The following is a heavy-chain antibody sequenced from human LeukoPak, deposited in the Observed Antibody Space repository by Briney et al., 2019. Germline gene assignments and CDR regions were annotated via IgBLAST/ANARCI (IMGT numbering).Heavy chain of an antibody. CDR2: IDPNSGDT. CDR3: ARGDIGSVDY. CDR1: GYTFTGYY. V-gene: IGHV1-2*02. D-gene: IGHD3-16*01. J-gene: IGHJ4*02. Sequence: ASVKVSCKASGYTFTGYYMHWVRQAPGQGPEWMGWIDPNSGDTNYAQKFQGRVTMTRDTSISTAYMELSRLRSDDTAVYYCARGDIGSVDYWGQGTLVTVSS.